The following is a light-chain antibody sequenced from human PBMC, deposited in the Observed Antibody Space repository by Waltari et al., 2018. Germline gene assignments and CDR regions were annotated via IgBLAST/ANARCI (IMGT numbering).Light chain of an antibody. CDR1: SSDVGYYNL. J-gene: IGLJ2*01. CDR3: CSYAGGSTFVV. CDR2: EVN. Sequence: QSALTQPASLSGSPGQSITISCTGTSSDVGYYNLVSWYQQHPGKAPKIMIYEVNKRPSCVSTHFSASKSCNTSSRPISGFQAADESAYHCCSYAGGSTFVVFGGGTKLTVL. V-gene: IGLV2-23*02.